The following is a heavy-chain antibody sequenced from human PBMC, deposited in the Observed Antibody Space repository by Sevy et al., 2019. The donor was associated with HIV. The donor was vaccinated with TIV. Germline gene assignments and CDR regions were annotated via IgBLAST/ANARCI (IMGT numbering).Heavy chain of an antibody. D-gene: IGHD1-1*01. CDR2: ISYDGSTK. CDR1: GFTFNTYA. CDR3: AKDGGYTDNWDMGGY. J-gene: IGHJ4*02. V-gene: IGHV3-30-3*01. Sequence: GGSLRLSCAASGFTFNTYAMHWVRQAPGKGLEWVAVISYDGSTKYYAYSVKGRFTLSIDNSKNTLYLQMNSLRVEDTAAYNCAKDGGYTDNWDMGGYWGQGTLVTVSS.